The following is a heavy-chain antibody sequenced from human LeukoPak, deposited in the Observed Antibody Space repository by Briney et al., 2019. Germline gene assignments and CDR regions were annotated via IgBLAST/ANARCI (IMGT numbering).Heavy chain of an antibody. V-gene: IGHV4-4*07. J-gene: IGHJ6*03. CDR1: GGSISSYY. CDR2: IYTSGST. D-gene: IGHD6-6*01. CDR3: ARWSIAEPGYYYYMDV. Sequence: SETLSLTCTVSGGSISSYYWSWIRQPAGKGPEWIGRIYTSGSTNYNPSLKSRVTMSVDTSKNQFSLKLSSVTAADTAVYYCARWSIAEPGYYYYMDVWGQGTTVTVSS.